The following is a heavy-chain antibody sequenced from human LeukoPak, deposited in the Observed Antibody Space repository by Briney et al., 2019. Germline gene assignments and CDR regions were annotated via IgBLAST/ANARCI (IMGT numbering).Heavy chain of an antibody. D-gene: IGHD6-13*01. J-gene: IGHJ4*02. CDR2: IYPGDSDT. Sequence: GESLQISCKGSGYSFTSYWIGWVRQMPGKGLEWMGIIYPGDSDTRYSPSFQGQVTISADKSISTAYLQWSSLKASDTAMYYCARHYSSSWYNFDYWGQGTLVTVSS. CDR3: ARHYSSSWYNFDY. CDR1: GYSFTSYW. V-gene: IGHV5-51*01.